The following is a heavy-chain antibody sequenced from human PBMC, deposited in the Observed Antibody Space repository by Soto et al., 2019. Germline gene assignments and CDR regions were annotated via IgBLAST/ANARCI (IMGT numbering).Heavy chain of an antibody. CDR2: IYYSGST. CDR3: AREEAGYYYDSSGYNDAFDI. D-gene: IGHD3-22*01. V-gene: IGHV4-30-4*01. CDR1: GGSIRSGDYY. J-gene: IGHJ3*02. Sequence: ASETLSLTCTFPGGSIRSGDYYWSWIRQPPGKGLEWIGYIYYSGSTYYNPSLKSRVTISVDTSKNQFSLKLSSVTAADTAVYYCAREEAGYYYDSSGYNDAFDIWGQGTMVT.